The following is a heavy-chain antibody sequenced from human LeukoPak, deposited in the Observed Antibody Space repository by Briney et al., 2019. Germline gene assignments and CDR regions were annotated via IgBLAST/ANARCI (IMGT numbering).Heavy chain of an antibody. V-gene: IGHV3-53*01. CDR2: IYSGGST. CDR3: AKGRSRWMIETFDY. Sequence: GGSLRLSCAASGFTVSSNYMSWDRQAPGKGLEWVSVIYSGGSTYYADSVKGRFTISRDNSKNTLYLQMNSLRAEDTAVYYCAKGRSRWMIETFDYWGQGTLVTVSS. D-gene: IGHD3-22*01. J-gene: IGHJ4*02. CDR1: GFTVSSNY.